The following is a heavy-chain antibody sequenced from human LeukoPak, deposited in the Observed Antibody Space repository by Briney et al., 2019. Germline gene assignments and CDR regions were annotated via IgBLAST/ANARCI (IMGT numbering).Heavy chain of an antibody. CDR1: GGSFSGYY. CDR2: INHSGST. CDR3: ASGIVVVVAATTNYYYYYGMDV. Sequence: PSETLSLTCAVYGGSFSGYYWSWIRQPPGKGLEWIGEINHSGSTNYNPSLKSRVTISVDTSKNQFSLKLSSVTAADTAVYYCASGIVVVVAATTNYYYYYGMDVWGQGTTVTVSS. V-gene: IGHV4-34*01. J-gene: IGHJ6*02. D-gene: IGHD2-15*01.